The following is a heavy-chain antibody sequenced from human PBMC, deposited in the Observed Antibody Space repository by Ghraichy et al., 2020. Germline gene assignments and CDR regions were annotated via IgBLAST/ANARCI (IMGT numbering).Heavy chain of an antibody. V-gene: IGHV3-23*01. CDR1: GFTFSSYA. D-gene: IGHD2-21*01. J-gene: IGHJ4*02. CDR2: VSGSGDNT. Sequence: GGSLRLSCAASGFTFSSYAMSWVRQAPGKGLEWVSSVSGSGDNTYYADSVKGRFTISRDNSKNTVYLRVNSLRAEDTAVYYCVKGGGAEFDCWGQGTRVTVSS. CDR3: VKGGGAEFDC.